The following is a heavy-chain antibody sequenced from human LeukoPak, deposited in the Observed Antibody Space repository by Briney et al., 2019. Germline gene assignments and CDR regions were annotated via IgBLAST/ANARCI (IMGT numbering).Heavy chain of an antibody. CDR1: GGSFSGYY. CDR3: ARENYYGSGSSNNWFDP. J-gene: IGHJ5*02. Sequence: SETLSLTCAVYGGSFSGYYWSWIRQPPGKGLEWIGEINHSGSTNYNPSLKSRVTISVATSTNQFSLKLSSVTAGDTAVYYCARENYYGSGSSNNWFDPWGQGTLVTVSS. D-gene: IGHD3-10*01. V-gene: IGHV4-34*01. CDR2: INHSGST.